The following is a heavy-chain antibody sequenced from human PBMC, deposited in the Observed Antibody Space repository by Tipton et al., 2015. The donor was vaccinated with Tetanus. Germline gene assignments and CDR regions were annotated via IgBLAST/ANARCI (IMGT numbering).Heavy chain of an antibody. CDR1: GGSISTYY. V-gene: IGHV4-59*08. D-gene: IGHD2-15*01. J-gene: IGHJ4*02. Sequence: TLSLTCTVSGGSISTYYWSWIRQPPEKGLEWIGYIHHSWSTNYSPSLNSRITISTDTSKNQFSLTVRSVTAADTAVYFCAKGGSCRGGSCYSFGHWGQGTLVTVSS. CDR3: AKGGSCRGGSCYSFGH. CDR2: IHHSWST.